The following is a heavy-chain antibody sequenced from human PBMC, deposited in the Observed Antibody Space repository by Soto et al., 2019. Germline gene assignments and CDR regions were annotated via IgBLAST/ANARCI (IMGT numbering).Heavy chain of an antibody. Sequence: GGSLRLSCAASGFTFSSYGMHWVRQAPGKGLEWVAVISYDGSNKYYADSVKGRFTISRDNSKNTLYLQMNSLRAEDTAVYYCAKGYSGYDPISWGQGTLVTVSS. V-gene: IGHV3-30*18. J-gene: IGHJ4*02. CDR2: ISYDGSNK. CDR3: AKGYSGYDPIS. D-gene: IGHD5-12*01. CDR1: GFTFSSYG.